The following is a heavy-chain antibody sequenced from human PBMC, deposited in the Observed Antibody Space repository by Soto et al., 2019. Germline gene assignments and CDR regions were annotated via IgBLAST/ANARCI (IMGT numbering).Heavy chain of an antibody. D-gene: IGHD1-1*01. V-gene: IGHV3-21*01. Sequence: EVQLVESGGGLVKPGGARRLSGAASGFTFSSDSMNWVRQPPGKGREWVSSISSSSSYIYYADSVKGRFTISRDNAKNSLYLQMNSLRAEDTAVYYCARYPMEAIQAYWGQGTLVTVAS. J-gene: IGHJ4*02. CDR3: ARYPMEAIQAY. CDR2: ISSSSSYI. CDR1: GFTFSSDS.